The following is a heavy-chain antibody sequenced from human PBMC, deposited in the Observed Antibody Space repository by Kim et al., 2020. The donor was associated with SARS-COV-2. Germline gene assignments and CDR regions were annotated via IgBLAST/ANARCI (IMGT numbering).Heavy chain of an antibody. CDR3: ARGAYGDYYFSSWFDP. CDR2: IYPGDSDT. J-gene: IGHJ5*02. V-gene: IGHV5-51*01. Sequence: GESLKISCKGSGYSFTSYWIGWVRQMPGKGLEWMGIIYPGDSDTRYSPSFQGQVTISADKSISTAYLQWSSLKASDTAMYYCARGAYGDYYFSSWFDPWGQGTLVTVSS. CDR1: GYSFTSYW. D-gene: IGHD4-17*01.